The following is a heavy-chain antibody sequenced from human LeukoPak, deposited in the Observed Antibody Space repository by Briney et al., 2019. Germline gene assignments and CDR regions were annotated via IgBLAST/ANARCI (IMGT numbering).Heavy chain of an antibody. Sequence: SETLSLTCTVSGGSISSYYWSWIRQPPGKGLEWIGYIYYSGSTNYNPSLKSRATISVDTSKNQFSLKLSSVTAADTAVYYCARRITESYDSSGYYSANWFDPWGQGTLVTVSS. D-gene: IGHD3-22*01. CDR1: GGSISSYY. CDR2: IYYSGST. J-gene: IGHJ5*02. V-gene: IGHV4-59*08. CDR3: ARRITESYDSSGYYSANWFDP.